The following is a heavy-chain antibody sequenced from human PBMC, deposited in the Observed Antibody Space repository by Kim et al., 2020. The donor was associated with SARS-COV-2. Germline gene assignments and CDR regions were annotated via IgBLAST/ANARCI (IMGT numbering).Heavy chain of an antibody. D-gene: IGHD3-3*01. Sequence: GGSLRLSCSASGFTFSSYAVHWVRQAPGKVLEYVSAISSHGGSTYYADSVMGRFTISRDNSKNTLYLQMSSLRAEDTAVYYCVKADTSYYYYYAMDVWGQGTTVTVSS. CDR1: GFTFSSYA. V-gene: IGHV3-64D*06. CDR3: VKADTSYYYYYAMDV. J-gene: IGHJ6*02. CDR2: ISSHGGST.